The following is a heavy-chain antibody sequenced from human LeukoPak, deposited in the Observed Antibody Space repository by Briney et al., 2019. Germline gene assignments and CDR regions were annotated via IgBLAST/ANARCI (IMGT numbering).Heavy chain of an antibody. CDR3: AKAVWGSYLFDY. J-gene: IGHJ4*02. CDR2: ISGSGGST. V-gene: IGHV3-23*01. Sequence: GGSLRLSCAASGFTFNSYALSWVRQAPGKGLEWVSAISGSGGSTYYADSVKGRFTISRDNSKNTLYLQMNSLRAEDTAVYYCAKAVWGSYLFDYWGQGTLVTVS. D-gene: IGHD3-16*02. CDR1: GFTFNSYA.